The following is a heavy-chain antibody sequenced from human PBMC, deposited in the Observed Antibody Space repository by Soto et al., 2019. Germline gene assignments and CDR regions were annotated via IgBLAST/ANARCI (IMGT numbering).Heavy chain of an antibody. D-gene: IGHD2-8*01. CDR1: GYTFTHYY. CDR2: INPSGGST. V-gene: IGHV1-46*01. CDR3: ARPPFPGCINGVCYPCDH. J-gene: IGHJ4*02. Sequence: QVQLVQSGAEVKKPGASVKVSCKASGYTFTHYYIHWVRQAPGQGLEWMGMINPSGGSTDDAQKFQGRVTMTTDTSTTTVYMELSSLRSDDTAVYYCARPPFPGCINGVCYPCDHWGQGTLVTVSS.